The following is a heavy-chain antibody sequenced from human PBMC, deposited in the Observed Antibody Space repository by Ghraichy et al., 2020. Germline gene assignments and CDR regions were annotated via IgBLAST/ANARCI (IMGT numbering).Heavy chain of an antibody. Sequence: GGSLRLSCAASGFTFSSYWMSCVRQAPGKGLEWVANIKQDGSEKYYVDSVKGRFTISRDNAKNSLYLQMNSLRAEDTAVYYCARETGRDGYNEFDSWGQGTLVTVSS. CDR2: IKQDGSEK. D-gene: IGHD5-24*01. CDR3: ARETGRDGYNEFDS. V-gene: IGHV3-7*03. CDR1: GFTFSSYW. J-gene: IGHJ4*02.